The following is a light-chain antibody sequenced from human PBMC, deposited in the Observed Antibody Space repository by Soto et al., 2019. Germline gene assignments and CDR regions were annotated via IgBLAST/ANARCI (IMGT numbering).Light chain of an antibody. CDR3: QQYYSYPLT. Sequence: AIRRTQSPSSPSASTGDRVTITFRASQGISSYLAWYQQKPGKAPKLLIYAASTLQSGVPSRFSGSGSGTDFTLTISCLQSEDFATYYCQQYYSYPLTFGGGTKVDIK. V-gene: IGKV1-8*01. J-gene: IGKJ4*01. CDR2: AAS. CDR1: QGISSY.